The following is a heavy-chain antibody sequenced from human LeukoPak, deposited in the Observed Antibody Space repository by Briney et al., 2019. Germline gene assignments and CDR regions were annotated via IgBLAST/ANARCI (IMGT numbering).Heavy chain of an antibody. CDR1: GGTFSSYA. CDR2: IIPMLGIA. D-gene: IGHD2-2*01. Sequence: SVKVSCKASGGTFSSYAISWVRQAPGPGLEWMGRIIPMLGIANYAQKFQGRVTITADESTSTDYMELSSLRSEDTAVYYCARASGDIVVVPAADYYYYYMDVWGKGTTVTVSS. V-gene: IGHV1-69*04. J-gene: IGHJ6*03. CDR3: ARASGDIVVVPAADYYYYYMDV.